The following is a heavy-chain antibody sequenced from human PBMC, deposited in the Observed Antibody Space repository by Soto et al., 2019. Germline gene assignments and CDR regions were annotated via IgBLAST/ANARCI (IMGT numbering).Heavy chain of an antibody. CDR1: GGFVNSDTHS. CDR3: ARFVRSCSATTCSTRADV. CDR2: IYSGGST. Sequence: TLSLTCTVSGGFVNSDTHSWSWIRQTPGKRLEWIGFIYSGGSTKNPSLRSRVTMSVDTSKNQFSLKLRSVIVADTAVYHCARFVRSCSATTCSTRADVWGQGITVTVS. D-gene: IGHD2-2*01. J-gene: IGHJ6*02. V-gene: IGHV4-61*01.